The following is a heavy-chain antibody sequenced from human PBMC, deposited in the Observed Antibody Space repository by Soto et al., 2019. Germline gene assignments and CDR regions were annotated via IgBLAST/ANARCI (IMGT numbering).Heavy chain of an antibody. CDR2: ISSTTNYI. Sequence: RLSCAASGFTFTRYSMNCVRQAPGKGLEWVSSISSTTNYIYYGDSMKGRFTISRDNAKNSLYLEMNSLRAEDTAVYYCARESEDLTSNFDYWGQGTLVTVSS. CDR3: ARESEDLTSNFDY. J-gene: IGHJ4*02. CDR1: GFTFTRYS. V-gene: IGHV3-21*06.